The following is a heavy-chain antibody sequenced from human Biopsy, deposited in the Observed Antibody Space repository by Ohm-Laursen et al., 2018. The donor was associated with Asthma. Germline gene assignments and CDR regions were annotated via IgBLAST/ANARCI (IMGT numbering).Heavy chain of an antibody. V-gene: IGHV4-31*03. CDR2: IYYSGST. Sequence: TLSLTCTVSGVSISSGGYYWSWIRKHPGKGLEWIGYIYYSGSTYYNPSLKSRVTISVDTSKNQFSLNLSSVTAADTAVYYCARWGSFGFDYWGQGTLVTVSS. CDR1: GVSISSGGYY. J-gene: IGHJ4*02. CDR3: ARWGSFGFDY. D-gene: IGHD7-27*01.